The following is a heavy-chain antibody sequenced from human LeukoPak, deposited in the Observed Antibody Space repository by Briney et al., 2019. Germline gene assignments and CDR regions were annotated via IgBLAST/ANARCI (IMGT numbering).Heavy chain of an antibody. CDR3: AKDGQQGFDY. V-gene: IGHV3-30*18. D-gene: IGHD6-13*01. Sequence: HPGRSLRLSCGVSGFTFHTFGIHWVRQTPGNGLEWVALISFDGGNKYCTDSVKGRFTISRDNSKNTLYLQMNSLRAEDTAVYYCAKDGQQGFDYWGQGTLVTVSS. CDR1: GFTFHTFG. J-gene: IGHJ4*02. CDR2: ISFDGGNK.